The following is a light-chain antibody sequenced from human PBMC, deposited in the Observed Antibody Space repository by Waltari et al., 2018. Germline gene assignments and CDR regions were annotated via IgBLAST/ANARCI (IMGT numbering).Light chain of an antibody. Sequence: DVQLTQSPSSLSASGGDRVTITCQASQDIYNYLNWFQQKPGKAPKLLIYDASNLETGVPSRFSGSRSGTDFTFTISSLQPEDVATYYCQQYENFPYSFGQGTKLEIK. CDR3: QQYENFPYS. CDR2: DAS. J-gene: IGKJ2*03. CDR1: QDIYNY. V-gene: IGKV1-33*01.